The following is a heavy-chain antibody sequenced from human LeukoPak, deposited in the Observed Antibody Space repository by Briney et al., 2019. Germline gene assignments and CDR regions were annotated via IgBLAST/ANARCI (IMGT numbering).Heavy chain of an antibody. CDR3: ARDLSGYSVY. V-gene: IGHV3-7*01. Sequence: QSGGSLRLSCAASGFPLSSYAMSWVRQAPGKGLEWVANINQDGSENYYVDSVKGRFTISRDNAKNSLYLQMNSLRAEDTAVYYCARDLSGYSVYWGQGTLVTVSS. D-gene: IGHD3-9*01. J-gene: IGHJ4*02. CDR1: GFPLSSYA. CDR2: INQDGSEN.